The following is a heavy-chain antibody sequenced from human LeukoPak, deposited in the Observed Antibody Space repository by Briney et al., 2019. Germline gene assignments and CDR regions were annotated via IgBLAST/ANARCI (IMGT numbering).Heavy chain of an antibody. Sequence: SETLSLTCSVSGGSFIGYYWSWIRQPAGKGPEWIGRIYTSGNTNYNPSLKSRVTMSVDTSRNQFSLRLSSETAADTAVYYCARGYCSGGSCYSFDYWGQGTLVTVSS. CDR3: ARGYCSGGSCYSFDY. V-gene: IGHV4-4*07. D-gene: IGHD2-15*01. J-gene: IGHJ4*02. CDR2: IYTSGNT. CDR1: GGSFIGYY.